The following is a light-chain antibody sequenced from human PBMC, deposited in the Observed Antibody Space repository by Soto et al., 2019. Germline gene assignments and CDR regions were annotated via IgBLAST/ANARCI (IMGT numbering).Light chain of an antibody. CDR3: LLFYRDAWV. CDR2: STS. CDR1: NGAVTSGYY. V-gene: IGLV7-43*01. Sequence: QAVVTQEPSLTVSPGGTVTLTCASSNGAVTSGYYANWFQQKPGQAPRALISSTSKKHSWTPARFSGSLLGGKAALTLSGVQPEDEAEYYCLLFYRDAWVFGGGTKLTVL. J-gene: IGLJ3*02.